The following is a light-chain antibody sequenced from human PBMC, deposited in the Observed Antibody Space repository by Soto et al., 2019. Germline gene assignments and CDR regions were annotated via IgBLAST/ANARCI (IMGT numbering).Light chain of an antibody. J-gene: IGKJ1*01. Sequence: DIQVTQSPSGLSASVGDRVTIACRASQSIGSYLNWYQKKPGKAHKVLIYAAYNLQSGVPSRLSGSGSATGFTLTIRGLQPEDFATYFCKKSYNIPWTLGKGTKVDIK. V-gene: IGKV1-39*01. CDR2: AAY. CDR1: QSIGSY. CDR3: KKSYNIPWT.